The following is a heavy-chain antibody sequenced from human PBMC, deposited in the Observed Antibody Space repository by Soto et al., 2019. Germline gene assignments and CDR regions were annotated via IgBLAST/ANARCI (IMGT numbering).Heavy chain of an antibody. D-gene: IGHD3-10*01. CDR1: GVTLDDYA. CDR3: ARDVWSRASGPPDS. V-gene: IGHV3-9*01. Sequence: SLRLSCAACGVTLDDYAMHWVRQDTGKGLEWVTGISWNSDTIGYADSVKGRFTISRDNAKNSLYLQMNSLRAEDTAFYYCARDVWSRASGPPDSWGQGTLVTVSS. CDR2: ISWNSDTI. J-gene: IGHJ4*02.